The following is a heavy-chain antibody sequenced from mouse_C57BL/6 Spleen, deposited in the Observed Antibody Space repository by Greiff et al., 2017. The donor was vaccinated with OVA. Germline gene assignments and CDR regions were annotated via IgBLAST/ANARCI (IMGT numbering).Heavy chain of an antibody. Sequence: QVQLQQPGAELVRPGSSVKLSCKASGYTFTSYWMHWVKQRPIQGLEWIGNIDPSDSETHYNQKFKDKATLTVDKSSSTAYMQLSSLTSEDSAVYYCARSRGNYFPMYYWGQGTSVTVSS. D-gene: IGHD2-1*01. CDR2: IDPSDSET. J-gene: IGHJ4*01. CDR3: ARSRGNYFPMYY. V-gene: IGHV1-52*01. CDR1: GYTFTSYW.